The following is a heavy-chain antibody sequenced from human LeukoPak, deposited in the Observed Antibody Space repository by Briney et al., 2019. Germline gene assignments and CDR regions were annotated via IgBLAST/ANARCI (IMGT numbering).Heavy chain of an antibody. Sequence: NPGGSLRLSCAASGFTFSSYNMNWVRQAPGKGLEWVSFISSSSSHIYYADSEKGRFTISRDNAENSLYLQMNSLRDEDTSVYYCAKYVSAKGPPYALDVWGQGTTVTVSS. V-gene: IGHV3-21*01. CDR2: ISSSSSHI. CDR1: GFTFSSYN. CDR3: AKYVSAKGPPYALDV. D-gene: IGHD2/OR15-2a*01. J-gene: IGHJ6*02.